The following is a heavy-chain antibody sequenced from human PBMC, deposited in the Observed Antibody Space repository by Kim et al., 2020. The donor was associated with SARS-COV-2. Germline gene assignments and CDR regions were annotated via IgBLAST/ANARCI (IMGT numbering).Heavy chain of an antibody. J-gene: IGHJ6*02. V-gene: IGHV3-33*05. Sequence: GGSLRLSCAASGFTFSRYGMHWVRQAPGKGLEWVAVISYDESNKYYADSVKGRFTISGDNAKNTLYLQMNSLRDEDTAVYYCAREPERRGWFGELIDYYSGGMDVWGQGTMVTVSS. CDR1: GFTFSRYG. CDR3: AREPERRGWFGELIDYYSGGMDV. D-gene: IGHD3-10*01. CDR2: ISYDESNK.